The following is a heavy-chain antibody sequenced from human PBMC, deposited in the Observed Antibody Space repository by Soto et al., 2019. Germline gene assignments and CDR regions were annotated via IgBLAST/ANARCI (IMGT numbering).Heavy chain of an antibody. Sequence: GGSLRLSCTTSGFTFSDYYMSWVRQAPGNGLECIAYISGSGRTIHYADSVRCRFTISRDNAKNSLSLQMESLRADDTAVYYCARDPDSRSWYGWFDPWGRGTLVTVSS. J-gene: IGHJ5*02. CDR3: ARDPDSRSWYGWFDP. CDR2: ISGSGRTI. CDR1: GFTFSDYY. D-gene: IGHD6-13*01. V-gene: IGHV3-11*01.